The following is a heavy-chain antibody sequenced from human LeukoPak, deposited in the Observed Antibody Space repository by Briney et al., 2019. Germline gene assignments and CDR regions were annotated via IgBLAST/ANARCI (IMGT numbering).Heavy chain of an antibody. CDR2: FYSDGSRT. CDR3: GRSGGGGAFDI. D-gene: IGHD1-26*01. Sequence: GGTLRLSCVASGFTFSRHGLNWVRQAPGKGLVWVSRFYSDGSRTNYADSVKGRFTISGDNAKNTQYLQMNSLRAEDTAVYYFGRSGGGGAFDIWGQGTMVTVSS. J-gene: IGHJ3*02. V-gene: IGHV3-74*01. CDR1: GFTFSRHG.